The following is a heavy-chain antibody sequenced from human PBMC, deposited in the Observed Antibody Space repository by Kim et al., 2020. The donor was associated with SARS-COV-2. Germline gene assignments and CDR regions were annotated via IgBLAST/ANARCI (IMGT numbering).Heavy chain of an antibody. V-gene: IGHV3-33*01. CDR3: ARDGDFWSGYLYYDY. Sequence: GGSLRLSCAASGFTFSSYGMHWVCQAPGKGLEWVAVIWYDGSNKYYADSVKGRFTISRDNSKNTLYLQMNSLRAEDTAVYYCARDGDFWSGYLYYDYWGQGTLVTVSS. D-gene: IGHD3-3*01. J-gene: IGHJ4*02. CDR1: GFTFSSYG. CDR2: IWYDGSNK.